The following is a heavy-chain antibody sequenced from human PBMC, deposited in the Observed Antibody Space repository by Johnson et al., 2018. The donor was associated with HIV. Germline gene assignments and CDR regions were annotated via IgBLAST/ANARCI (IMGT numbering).Heavy chain of an antibody. CDR2: ISWNSGSI. CDR1: GFTFDDYA. CDR3: AKVGEGCSSTSCDPYSYGAFDI. V-gene: IGHV3-9*01. Sequence: VQLVESGGGLVRPGRSLRLSCAASGFTFDDYAMHWVRQAPGKGLEWVSGISWNSGSIGYADSVKGRFTISRDNAKNSLYLQMNSLRAEDTDLYYCAKVGEGCSSTSCDPYSYGAFDIWCQGTMVTVSS. D-gene: IGHD2-2*01. J-gene: IGHJ3*02.